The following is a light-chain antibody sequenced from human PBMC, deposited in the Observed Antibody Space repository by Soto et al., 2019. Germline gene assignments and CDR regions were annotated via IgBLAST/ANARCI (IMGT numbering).Light chain of an antibody. CDR1: SSDIGAYDY. V-gene: IGLV2-14*03. CDR2: EVR. CDR3: GSYASATLI. Sequence: QSALTQPASVSGSPGQSITMSCTGTSSDIGAYDYVSWFQQYSGKAPTLIIYEVRFRPSGVSSRFSGSKSGNTASLTISGLQTEDEADYYWGSYASATLIFGGGTKLTVL. J-gene: IGLJ2*01.